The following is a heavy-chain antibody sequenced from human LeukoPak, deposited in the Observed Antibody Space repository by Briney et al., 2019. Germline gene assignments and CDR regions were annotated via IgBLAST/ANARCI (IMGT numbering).Heavy chain of an antibody. Sequence: GESLKISCKGSGYSFSNYWIGWVRQMPGKGLEWMGIIYPGDSGYSPSFQGQVTISADKSISTAYLQWSSLKASDTAMYYCARRSSSWYYYYGMDVWGQGTTVTVSS. CDR1: GYSFSNYW. CDR2: IYPGDSG. J-gene: IGHJ6*02. D-gene: IGHD6-6*01. CDR3: ARRSSSWYYYYGMDV. V-gene: IGHV5-51*01.